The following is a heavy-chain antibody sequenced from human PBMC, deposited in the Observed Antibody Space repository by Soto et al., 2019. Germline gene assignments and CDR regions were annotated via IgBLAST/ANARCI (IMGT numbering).Heavy chain of an antibody. CDR2: IYYSGST. V-gene: IGHV4-59*01. Sequence: PSATLSITCTVSGGSISSYYWSWIRQPPGKGLEWIGYIYYSGSTNYNPSLKSRVTISVDTSKNQFSLKLSSVTAADTAVYYCARDLGSSWYGYFDYWGQGTLVTVS. D-gene: IGHD6-13*01. CDR1: GGSISSYY. J-gene: IGHJ4*02. CDR3: ARDLGSSWYGYFDY.